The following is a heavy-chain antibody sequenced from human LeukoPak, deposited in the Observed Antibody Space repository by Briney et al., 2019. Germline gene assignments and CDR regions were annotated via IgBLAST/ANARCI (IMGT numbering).Heavy chain of an antibody. V-gene: IGHV5-51*01. CDR3: ARGGINMVRGALITVDAFDI. CDR2: IYPGDSET. D-gene: IGHD3-10*01. CDR1: GYSFTNYW. J-gene: IGHJ3*02. Sequence: GESLKISCKGSGYSFTNYWIGWVRQMPGKGLEWMGIIYPGDSETRYSPSFQGQVTISADKSITTAYLQWSSLKASDTAMYYCARGGINMVRGALITVDAFDIWGQGTMVTVSS.